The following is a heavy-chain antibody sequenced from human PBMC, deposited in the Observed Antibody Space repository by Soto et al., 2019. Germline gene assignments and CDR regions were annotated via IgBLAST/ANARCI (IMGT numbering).Heavy chain of an antibody. CDR3: ARDNDREQAGGNYYYALDV. D-gene: IGHD1-1*01. Sequence: QFQLVQSGAEVLKPGSSVKVACKASGDTFSTFAISWVRQAPGQGLEWMGGIIPIFRTPDYAQKFQGRVTSTADVATSTAYMSLSSLRSEDTAVYYCARDNDREQAGGNYYYALDVWGHGTTVSVSS. CDR2: IIPIFRTP. CDR1: GDTFSTFA. J-gene: IGHJ6*02. V-gene: IGHV1-69*12.